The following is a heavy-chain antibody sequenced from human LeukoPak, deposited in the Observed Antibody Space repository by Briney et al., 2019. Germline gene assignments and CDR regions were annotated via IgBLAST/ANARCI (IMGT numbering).Heavy chain of an antibody. Sequence: GGSLRLSCAASGFTFSSYGMHWVRQAPGKGLEWVSSISGSGGSTYYADSVKGRFTISRDNSKNTLYLQMNSLRAEDTALYYCAKEATGQLDYWGQGTLVTVSS. CDR1: GFTFSSYG. CDR3: AKEATGQLDY. CDR2: ISGSGGST. V-gene: IGHV3-23*01. D-gene: IGHD3-9*01. J-gene: IGHJ4*02.